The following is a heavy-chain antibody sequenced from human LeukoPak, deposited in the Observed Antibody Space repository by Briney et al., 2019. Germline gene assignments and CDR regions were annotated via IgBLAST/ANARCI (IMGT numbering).Heavy chain of an antibody. CDR3: AIYDFWSGSVPFDY. CDR2: ISSSSSTI. CDR1: GFTFSSYS. D-gene: IGHD3-3*01. J-gene: IGHJ4*02. V-gene: IGHV3-48*04. Sequence: PGGSLRLSCAASGFTFSSYSMNWVRQAPGKGLEWVSYISSSSSTIYYADSVKGRFTISRDNAKNSLYLQMNSLRAEDTAVYYCAIYDFWSGSVPFDYWGQGTLVTVSS.